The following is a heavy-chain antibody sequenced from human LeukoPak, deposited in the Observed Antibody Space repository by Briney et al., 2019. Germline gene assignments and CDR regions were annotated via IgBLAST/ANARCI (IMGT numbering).Heavy chain of an antibody. CDR1: GFTFSSYA. D-gene: IGHD3-10*01. V-gene: IGHV3-30*04. J-gene: IGHJ4*02. Sequence: GGSLRLSCAASGFTFSSYAMHWVRQAPGKGLEWVAVISYDGSNKYYADSVKGRFTISRDNSKNTLYLQMNSLRAEDTAVYYCARDPSSGGSKSGYFDYWGQGTLVTVSS. CDR3: ARDPSSGGSKSGYFDY. CDR2: ISYDGSNK.